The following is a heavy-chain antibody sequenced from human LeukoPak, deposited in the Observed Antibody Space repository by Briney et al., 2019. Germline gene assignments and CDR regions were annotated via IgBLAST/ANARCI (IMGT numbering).Heavy chain of an antibody. D-gene: IGHD5-18*01. CDR3: AKTRYSYGYYFDY. CDR1: GFTFSSYS. CDR2: ISSSSSTI. J-gene: IGHJ4*02. V-gene: IGHV3-48*01. Sequence: PGGSLRLSCAASGFTFSSYSMNWVRQAPGKGLEWVSYISSSSSTIYYADSVKGRFTISRDNSKNTLYLQMNSLRAEDTAVYYCAKTRYSYGYYFDYWGQGTLVTVSS.